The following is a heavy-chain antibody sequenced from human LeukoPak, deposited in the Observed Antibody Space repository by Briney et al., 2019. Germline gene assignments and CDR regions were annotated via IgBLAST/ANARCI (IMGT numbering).Heavy chain of an antibody. Sequence: SETLSLTCAVSGGSISSSNWWSWVRQPPGKGLEWLGEIYHSGSTNYNPSLKSRVTISVDKSKNQFSLKLSSVTAADTAVYYCASGVAAAGSYYFDYWGQGTLVTVSS. J-gene: IGHJ4*02. CDR2: IYHSGST. D-gene: IGHD6-13*01. CDR3: ASGVAAAGSYYFDY. CDR1: GGSISSSNW. V-gene: IGHV4-4*02.